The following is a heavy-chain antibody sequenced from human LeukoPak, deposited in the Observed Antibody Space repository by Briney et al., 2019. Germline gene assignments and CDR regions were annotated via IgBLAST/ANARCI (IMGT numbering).Heavy chain of an antibody. D-gene: IGHD2-15*01. V-gene: IGHV3-21*01. CDR2: ISSSGSYI. J-gene: IGHJ3*02. CDR1: GFTFNTYS. Sequence: PGGSLRLSCVASGFTFNTYSMTWVRQAPGKGLEWVSSISSSGSYIYYADSLKGRFTISRDNAKNSLYLQMNSLRAEDTAVYYCAAGGFKYSFNIWGQGTMVSVSS. CDR3: AAGGFKYSFNI.